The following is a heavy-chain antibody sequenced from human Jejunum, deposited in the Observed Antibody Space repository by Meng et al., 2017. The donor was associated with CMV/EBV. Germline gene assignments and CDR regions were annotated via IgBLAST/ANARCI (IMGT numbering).Heavy chain of an antibody. V-gene: IGHV3-74*01. CDR3: VRDLEVPGRGLGY. CDR1: GFTFSNSW. Sequence: EVQLVEXXXGXVXXGGXLRLSCAASGFTFSNSWMHWVRQVPGKGLIWVSRINGDGTSTTYADSVKGRFTISRDNAKNTVYLQMNSLRVEDSAVYSCVRDLEVPGRGLGYWGQGTLVTVSS. CDR2: INGDGTST. D-gene: IGHD3-16*01. J-gene: IGHJ4*02.